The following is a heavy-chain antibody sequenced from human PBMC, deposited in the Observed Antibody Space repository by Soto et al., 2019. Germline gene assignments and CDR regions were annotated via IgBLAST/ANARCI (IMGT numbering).Heavy chain of an antibody. D-gene: IGHD3-22*01. V-gene: IGHV3-23*01. CDR3: ASFKIVVVKGLDY. J-gene: IGHJ4*02. Sequence: TGGSLRLSCAASGFTFSSYARSWVRQAPGKGLEWVSAISGSGGSTYYADSVKGRFTISRDNSKNTLYLQMNSLRAEDTAVYYCASFKIVVVKGLDYWGQGTLVTVSS. CDR2: ISGSGGST. CDR1: GFTFSSYA.